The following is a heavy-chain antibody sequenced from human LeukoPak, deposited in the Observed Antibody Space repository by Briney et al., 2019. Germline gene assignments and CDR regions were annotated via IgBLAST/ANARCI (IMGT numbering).Heavy chain of an antibody. D-gene: IGHD6-19*01. CDR2: VNPSTGDT. Sequence: AASVTVSCKASGYTFSSYEIHWVRQAPGQGPEWMGRVNPSTGDTTYGQKFQDRISITRDTSRRSSDMELNTLRSEDTAIYYCARLRFSSSGSNFDYWGQGTLVTVSS. J-gene: IGHJ4*02. V-gene: IGHV1-8*03. CDR1: GYTFSSYE. CDR3: ARLRFSSSGSNFDY.